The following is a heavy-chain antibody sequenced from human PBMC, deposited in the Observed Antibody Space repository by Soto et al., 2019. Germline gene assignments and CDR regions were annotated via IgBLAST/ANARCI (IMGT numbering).Heavy chain of an antibody. Sequence: QVQLQQWGAGLLKPSETLSLTCAVYGGSFSGYYWSWIRQPPGKGLEWIGEINHSGSTNYNPSLRRRVHMPVDTAKNLYSRKVRCGAAAVTAVYCCAGGVMVGGVIKNYFDYWVQGTLVAV. J-gene: IGHJ4*02. V-gene: IGHV4-34*01. D-gene: IGHD3-10*01. CDR3: AGGVMVGGVIKNYFDY. CDR1: GGSFSGYY. CDR2: INHSGST.